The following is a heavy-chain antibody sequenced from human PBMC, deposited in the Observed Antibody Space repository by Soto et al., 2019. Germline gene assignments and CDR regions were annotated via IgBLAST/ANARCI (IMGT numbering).Heavy chain of an antibody. J-gene: IGHJ3*02. D-gene: IGHD3-10*01. V-gene: IGHV1-46*02. Sequence: QVQLVQSGAEVKKPGASVKVACKASGYSFNSYYMHWVRQAPGQGPEWMGVINPSGASTSYAQKFQGRVTMTRDTSTSTVYMALSSLRSEDTALYYCASDYNAYQRQHVFDTWGQGTLVTVSS. CDR3: ASDYNAYQRQHVFDT. CDR1: GYSFNSYY. CDR2: INPSGAST.